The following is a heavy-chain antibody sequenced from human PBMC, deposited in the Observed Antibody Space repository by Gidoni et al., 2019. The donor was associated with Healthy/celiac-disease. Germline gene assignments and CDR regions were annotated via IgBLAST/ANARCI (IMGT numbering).Heavy chain of an antibody. D-gene: IGHD5-18*01. V-gene: IGHV4-38-2*01. J-gene: IGHJ3*02. CDR3: ASEDTDLNGEVTDAFDI. Sequence: QVQPQESCPGLVKPSETLSLTCAVSGYAISSGYYWGWIRQPPGKGLEWIGSIYHSGSTYYNPSLKSRVTISVDTSKNQFSLKLSSVTAADTAVYYCASEDTDLNGEVTDAFDIWGQGTMVTVSS. CDR1: GYAISSGYY. CDR2: IYHSGST.